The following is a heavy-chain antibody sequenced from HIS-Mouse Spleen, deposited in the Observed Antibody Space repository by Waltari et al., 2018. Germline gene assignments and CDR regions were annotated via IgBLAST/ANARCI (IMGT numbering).Heavy chain of an antibody. CDR2: ISWNSGSI. D-gene: IGHD6-6*01. Sequence: EVQLVESGGGLVQPGRSLRLSCAASGFTFDDYAMHWVRKVPGEGWEWVSVISWNSGSIGYAASVKGRFTISRDNAKNSLYLQMNSLRAEDTALYYCAKDLRPAYSSSPYFDYWGQGTLVTVSS. CDR3: AKDLRPAYSSSPYFDY. CDR1: GFTFDDYA. V-gene: IGHV3-9*01. J-gene: IGHJ4*02.